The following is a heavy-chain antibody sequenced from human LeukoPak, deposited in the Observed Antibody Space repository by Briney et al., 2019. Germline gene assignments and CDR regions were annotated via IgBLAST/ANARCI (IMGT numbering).Heavy chain of an antibody. J-gene: IGHJ6*04. CDR2: IGTAGDP. D-gene: IGHD2-2*01. V-gene: IGHV3-13*05. CDR1: GSTFSSYD. Sequence: GGSLRLSCAASGSTFSSYDMHWVRQATGKGLEWVSAIGTAGDPYYPGSVKGRFTISRENAKNSLYLQMNSLRAGDTAVYYCARMRVVPAAMGYYYYYGMDVWGKGTTVTVSS. CDR3: ARMRVVPAAMGYYYYYGMDV.